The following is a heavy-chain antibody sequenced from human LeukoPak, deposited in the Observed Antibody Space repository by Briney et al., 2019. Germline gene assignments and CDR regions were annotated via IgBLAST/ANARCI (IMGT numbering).Heavy chain of an antibody. J-gene: IGHJ6*03. CDR2: IKSKTDGGTT. CDR3: TTDVTVVTYYYYYMDV. CDR1: GFTFSNAW. V-gene: IGHV3-15*01. D-gene: IGHD4-23*01. Sequence: GGSLRLSCAASGFTFSNAWMSWVRQAPGKGPEWVGRIKSKTDGGTTDYAAPVKGRFTISRDDSKNTLYLQMNSLKTEDTAVYYCTTDVTVVTYYYYYMDVWGKGTTVTVSS.